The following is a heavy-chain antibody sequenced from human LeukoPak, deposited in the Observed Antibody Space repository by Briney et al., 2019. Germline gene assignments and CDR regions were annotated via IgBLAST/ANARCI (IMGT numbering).Heavy chain of an antibody. J-gene: IGHJ4*02. D-gene: IGHD2-2*01. CDR2: ISSSSSYI. CDR1: GFTFSSYS. V-gene: IGHV3-21*01. Sequence: GGSLRLSCAASGFTFSSYSMNWVRQAPGKGLEWVSSISSSSSYIYYADSVKGRFTISRDNAKNSLYPQMNSLRAEDTAVYYCARDVCSSTSCYAFDYWGQGTLVTVSS. CDR3: ARDVCSSTSCYAFDY.